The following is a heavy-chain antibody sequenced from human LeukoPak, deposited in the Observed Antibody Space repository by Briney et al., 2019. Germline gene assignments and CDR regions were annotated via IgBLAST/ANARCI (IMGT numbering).Heavy chain of an antibody. CDR1: GGALSGYY. J-gene: IGHJ5*02. CDR2: FYYSGST. CDR3: ARESNYHGSGTGWFDP. V-gene: IGHV4-59*12. D-gene: IGHD3-10*01. Sequence: SETLSLTCDVYGGALSGYYWSWILQPPGNGLEWLGYFYYSGSTHYNPSLKSRVTISLDTSKNQLSLKLSSVTAADTAVYYCARESNYHGSGTGWFDPWGQGTLVTVSS.